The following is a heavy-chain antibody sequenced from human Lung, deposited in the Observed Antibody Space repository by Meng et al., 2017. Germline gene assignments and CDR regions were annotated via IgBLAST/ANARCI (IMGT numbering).Heavy chain of an antibody. Sequence: HLHLQESGLGLVKPSETLSLTCTISGGSITSTSSYWGWVRQPPGKGLEWIGSIYYRGSTNYNPSLKSRISMSVDMSKNQFSLKVNSVTAADTAIYYCVISSHNWGQGTLVTVSS. CDR3: VISSHN. V-gene: IGHV4-39*07. J-gene: IGHJ4*02. D-gene: IGHD3-3*02. CDR2: IYYRGST. CDR1: GGSITSTSSY.